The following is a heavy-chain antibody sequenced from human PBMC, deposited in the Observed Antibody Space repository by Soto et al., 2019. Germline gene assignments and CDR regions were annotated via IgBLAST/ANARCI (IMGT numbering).Heavy chain of an antibody. CDR1: GFTFSRFW. CDR2: TQQDGSEK. CDR3: ARVRYGGYSYYFDY. V-gene: IGHV3-7*03. J-gene: IGHJ4*02. D-gene: IGHD4-17*01. Sequence: PGGSLRLSCAVSGFTFSRFWMGWVRQAPGRGLEWVANTQQDGSEKYYVDSVKGRFTMSKDNVKNSLYLQMNSLGAEDTAVYYCARVRYGGYSYYFDYWGQGALVTVSS.